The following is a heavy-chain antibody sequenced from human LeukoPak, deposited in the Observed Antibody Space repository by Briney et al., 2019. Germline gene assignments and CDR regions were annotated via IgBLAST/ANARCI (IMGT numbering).Heavy chain of an antibody. CDR2: VSESSVTP. CDR3: ARGRVPGYYGMDV. V-gene: IGHV1-18*01. CDR1: GYTFSSSG. J-gene: IGHJ6*02. Sequence: ASVKASCKASGYTFSSSGISWVRQAPGQGLEWMGWVSESSVTPNNAEKFQGRVTMTTDTLSSTAYMELRSLRSGDTAVYYCARGRVPGYYGMDVWGLGTTVTVSS.